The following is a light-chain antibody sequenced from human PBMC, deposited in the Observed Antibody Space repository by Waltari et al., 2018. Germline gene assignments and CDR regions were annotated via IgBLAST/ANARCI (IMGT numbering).Light chain of an antibody. V-gene: IGLV2-14*01. J-gene: IGLJ2*01. CDR3: SSYITTNTLWL. CDR1: SSVVGAFNF. CDR2: EVT. Sequence: QSALTQPASVSGSPGQSITISCTGASSVVGAFNFVSWYQHHPGKAPKLIVYEVTNRPSGVSSRLSGSKSDNTASLTISGLQAEDEADYYCSSYITTNTLWLFGGGTKLTVL.